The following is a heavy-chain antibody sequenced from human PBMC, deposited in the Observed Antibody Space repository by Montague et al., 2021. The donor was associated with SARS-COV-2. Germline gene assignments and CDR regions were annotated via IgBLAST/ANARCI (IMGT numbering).Heavy chain of an antibody. D-gene: IGHD3-3*01. CDR2: IYYSGST. CDR1: GGSISSYY. J-gene: IGHJ6*02. V-gene: IGHV4-59*01. CDR3: ARDKPDYDFWPGYGMDV. Sequence: SETLSLTCTVSGGSISSYYWSWIRQPPGKGLEWLGYIYYSGSTNYNPSLKSRVTISVDTSKNQFSLKLSSVTAADTAVYYCARDKPDYDFWPGYGMDVWGQGTTVTVSS.